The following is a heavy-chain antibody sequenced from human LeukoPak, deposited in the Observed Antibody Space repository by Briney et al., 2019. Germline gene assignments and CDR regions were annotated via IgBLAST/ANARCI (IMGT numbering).Heavy chain of an antibody. Sequence: GGSLRLSCAASGFTVSSNYMSWVRQAPGKGLEWVSLIYSGGDTYYPDSVRGRFTISRDNSKNTLYLQMNSLRAEDTAVYYCARLGMIQAYSTEDYWGQGTLVTVSS. CDR1: GFTVSSNY. CDR3: ARLGMIQAYSTEDY. V-gene: IGHV3-53*01. D-gene: IGHD2/OR15-2a*01. CDR2: IYSGGDT. J-gene: IGHJ4*02.